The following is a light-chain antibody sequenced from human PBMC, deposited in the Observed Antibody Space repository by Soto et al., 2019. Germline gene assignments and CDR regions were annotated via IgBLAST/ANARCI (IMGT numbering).Light chain of an antibody. CDR1: QDIRTS. J-gene: IGKJ4*01. CDR2: DAS. V-gene: IGKV1-33*01. CDR3: QQYDNRLT. Sequence: DIPMTQSPSSLSASVGDRVTITCQASQDIRTSLNWYQQKPGKAPKLLIYDASNLEVGVPSRFSGSGSGTDFTFTISTLQPEDFATYYCQQYDNRLTFGGGTKVDIK.